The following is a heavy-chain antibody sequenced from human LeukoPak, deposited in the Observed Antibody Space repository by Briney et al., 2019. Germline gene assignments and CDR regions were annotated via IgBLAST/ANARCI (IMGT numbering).Heavy chain of an antibody. CDR2: INQDGSGK. Sequence: GGSLRLSCAASGFTFNTYWMSWVRQAPGKGLEWVANINQDGSGKYYVDSVRGRFSISRDNAKDSLWLQMNSLRAEDTAVYYCARLGRITMFRGTDYWGQGTLVTVSS. CDR3: ARLGRITMFRGTDY. CDR1: GFTFNTYW. J-gene: IGHJ4*02. V-gene: IGHV3-7*01. D-gene: IGHD3-10*01.